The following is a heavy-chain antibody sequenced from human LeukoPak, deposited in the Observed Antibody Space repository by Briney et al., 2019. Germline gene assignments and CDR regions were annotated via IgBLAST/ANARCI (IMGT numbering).Heavy chain of an antibody. CDR3: ARLAPDYADYWFDP. V-gene: IGHV5-51*01. D-gene: IGHD4-17*01. J-gene: IGHJ5*02. CDR1: GYDFSTKW. CDR2: IYPTDSIT. Sequence: GESLKISCKTSGYDFSTKWIGWVRQMPGKGLEWMGIIYPTDSITRYSPSFRGQVTISVDTSISTAYLHWSSLKASDTAIYYCARLAPDYADYWFDPWGQGTLVTVSP.